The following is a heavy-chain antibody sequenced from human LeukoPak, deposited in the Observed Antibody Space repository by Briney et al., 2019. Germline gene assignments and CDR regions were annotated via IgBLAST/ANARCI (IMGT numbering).Heavy chain of an antibody. CDR2: IYHSGST. D-gene: IGHD1-26*01. CDR1: GYSISSGYY. V-gene: IGHV4-38-2*02. CDR3: ARGVSVVGAAY. J-gene: IGHJ4*02. Sequence: SQTLSLTCTVSGYSISSGYYWGWIRQPPGKGLEWIGSIYHSGSTYYNPSLKSRVTISVDTSKNQFSLKLSSVTAADTAVYYCARGVSVVGAAYWGQGTLVTVSS.